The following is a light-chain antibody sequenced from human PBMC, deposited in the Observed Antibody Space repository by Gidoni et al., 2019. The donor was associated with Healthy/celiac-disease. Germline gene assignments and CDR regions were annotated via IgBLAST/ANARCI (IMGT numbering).Light chain of an antibody. CDR3: QQSYSTPPN. J-gene: IGKJ2*01. Sequence: DIQMTQSPSSLSASVGDRVTITCRASQNISSYLNWYQQKPGKAPKLLIYAASRLQSGVPSRFSGSGSGKDFTLTISSLPPEDFATYYWQQSYSTPPNFGQGTKLEIK. CDR2: AAS. CDR1: QNISSY. V-gene: IGKV1-39*01.